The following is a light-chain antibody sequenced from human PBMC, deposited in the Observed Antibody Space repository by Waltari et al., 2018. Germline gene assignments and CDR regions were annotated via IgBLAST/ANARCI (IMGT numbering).Light chain of an antibody. CDR3: QQYFSSPLS. CDR2: AAS. J-gene: IGKJ3*01. Sequence: DIVMTQSPDSPSVSLGERATINCKSSLSILHSSQNKNYLAWYQQKSGQSPKLLIYAASTRESGVPDRFSGSGSGTDFTLTISGLQAEDVAVYYCQQYFSSPLSFGPGTKVDIK. V-gene: IGKV4-1*01. CDR1: LSILHSSQNKNY.